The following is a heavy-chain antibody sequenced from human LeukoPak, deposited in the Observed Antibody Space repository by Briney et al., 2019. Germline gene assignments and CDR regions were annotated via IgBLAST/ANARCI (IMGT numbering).Heavy chain of an antibody. CDR2: IYYSGST. D-gene: IGHD6-13*01. J-gene: IGHJ4*02. CDR3: ASRGYSSSWDY. CDR1: GGSISSYY. V-gene: IGHV4-59*01. Sequence: SETLSLTCTVSGGSISSYYWSWIRQPPGKGLEWIGYIYYSGSTNYNPSLKSRVTISVDTSKNQFSLKLSSVTAADTAVHYCASRGYSSSWDYWGQGTLVTVSS.